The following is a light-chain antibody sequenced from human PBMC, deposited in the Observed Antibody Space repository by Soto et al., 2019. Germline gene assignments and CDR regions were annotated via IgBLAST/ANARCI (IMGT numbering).Light chain of an antibody. V-gene: IGLV2-11*01. J-gene: IGLJ2*01. CDR1: RSDVGGYDY. CDR3: CSYAGSYNVV. Sequence: QSALTQPRSVSGSPGQSVTISCTGTRSDVGGYDYVSWYQQYPGKAPKLMIYDVIKRPSGVPDRFSGSKSGNPASLTISGLQAEDEADYYCCSYAGSYNVVFGGGTKLTVL. CDR2: DVI.